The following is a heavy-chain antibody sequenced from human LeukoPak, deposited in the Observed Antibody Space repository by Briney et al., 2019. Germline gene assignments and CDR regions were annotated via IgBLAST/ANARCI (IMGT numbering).Heavy chain of an antibody. D-gene: IGHD1-26*01. Sequence: GRSLRLSCAASGFTFSSYAMSWVRQAPGKGLEWVSAISGSGGSTYYADSVKGRFAISRDNSKNTPYLQMNSLRVEDTAVYYCVKDYQVGNSPAFGDYWGQGTLVTISS. CDR3: VKDYQVGNSPAFGDY. V-gene: IGHV3-23*01. J-gene: IGHJ4*02. CDR1: GFTFSSYA. CDR2: ISGSGGST.